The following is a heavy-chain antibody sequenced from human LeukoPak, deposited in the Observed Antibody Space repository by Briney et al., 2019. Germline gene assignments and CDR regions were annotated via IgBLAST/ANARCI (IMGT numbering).Heavy chain of an antibody. V-gene: IGHV3-15*01. Sequence: GGSLRLSCAASGFTFSNAWMSWVRQAPGKGLEWVGRIKSKTDGGTTDYAAPVKGRFTISRDDSKNTLYLQMNSLKTEDTAVYYCTTGEDIVVVPAVIGGKGGLYDDYWGQGTLVTVSS. D-gene: IGHD2-2*01. CDR2: IKSKTDGGTT. J-gene: IGHJ4*02. CDR3: TTGEDIVVVPAVIGGKGGLYDDY. CDR1: GFTFSNAW.